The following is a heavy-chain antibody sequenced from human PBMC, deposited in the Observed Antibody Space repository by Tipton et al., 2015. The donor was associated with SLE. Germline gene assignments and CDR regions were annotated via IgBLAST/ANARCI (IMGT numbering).Heavy chain of an antibody. CDR1: GASISSSSHF. V-gene: IGHV4-39*01. CDR2: LYYGGST. Sequence: LRLSCTVSGASISSSSHFLGWIRQPPGRGLEWIGSLYYGGSTYYNPSLKSRVSLSIDTSKNQFSLRLSSVTAADTAVYYCARLVAARPGYYCGMDVWGQGTTVTVSS. CDR3: ARLVAARPGYYCGMDV. J-gene: IGHJ6*02. D-gene: IGHD6-6*01.